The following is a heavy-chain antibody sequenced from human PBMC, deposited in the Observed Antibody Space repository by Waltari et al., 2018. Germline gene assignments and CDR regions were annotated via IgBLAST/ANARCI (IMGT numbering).Heavy chain of an antibody. Sequence: QLQLQESGPGLVKPSETLSLTCTVSGGSISSSSYYWGWIRQPPGKGLEWIGSIYYSGSTYYNPSLKSRVTISVDTSKNQFSLKLSSVTAADTAVYYCARHYPGIAVAGTPVNAFDIWGQGTMVTVSS. V-gene: IGHV4-39*01. CDR1: GGSISSSSYY. J-gene: IGHJ3*02. CDR2: IYYSGST. CDR3: ARHYPGIAVAGTPVNAFDI. D-gene: IGHD6-19*01.